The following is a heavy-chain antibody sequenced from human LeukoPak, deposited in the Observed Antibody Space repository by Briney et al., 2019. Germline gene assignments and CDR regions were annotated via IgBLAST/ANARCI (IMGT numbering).Heavy chain of an antibody. CDR1: GGSISSYY. J-gene: IGHJ3*02. CDR3: ARGGVVGDAFDI. V-gene: IGHV4-59*01. Sequence: SETLSLTCTVSGGSISSYYWSWIRQPPGKGLEWIGYIYFTGSTSYNPSLKSRVTISVDTSKNQFSLKLTSVTAADTAVYYCARGGVVGDAFDIWGQGTMVTASS. D-gene: IGHD1-26*01. CDR2: IYFTGST.